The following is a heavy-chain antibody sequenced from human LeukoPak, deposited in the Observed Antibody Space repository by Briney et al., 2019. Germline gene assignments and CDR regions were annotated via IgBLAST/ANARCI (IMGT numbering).Heavy chain of an antibody. J-gene: IGHJ3*02. V-gene: IGHV4-4*07. CDR3: ARASSSSWNDAFDI. CDR1: GGSISSYY. Sequence: SETLSLTCTVSGGSISSYYWSWIRQPAGKGLEWIGRIYTSGSTNYNPSLKSRVTISVDTSKNQFSLKLSSVTAADTAVYYCARASSSSWNDAFDIWGQGTMVTVSS. D-gene: IGHD6-13*01. CDR2: IYTSGST.